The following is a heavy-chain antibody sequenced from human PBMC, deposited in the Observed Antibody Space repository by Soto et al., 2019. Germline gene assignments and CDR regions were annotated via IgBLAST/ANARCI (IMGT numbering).Heavy chain of an antibody. CDR1: GGSISSGGYS. CDR2: IYHSGST. J-gene: IGHJ5*02. CDR3: AGSYFGEWLRWFDP. D-gene: IGHD3-10*01. Sequence: PSETLSLTCAVSGGSISSGGYSWSWIRQPPGKGLEWIGYIYHSGSTYYNPSLKSRVTISVDRSKNQFSLKLSSVTAADTAVYYCAGSYFGEWLRWFDPWGQGTLVTVSS. V-gene: IGHV4-30-2*02.